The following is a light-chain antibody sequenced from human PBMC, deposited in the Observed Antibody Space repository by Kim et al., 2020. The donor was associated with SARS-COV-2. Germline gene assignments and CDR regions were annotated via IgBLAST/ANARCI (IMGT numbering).Light chain of an antibody. J-gene: IGLJ1*01. V-gene: IGLV2-11*01. CDR1: SSDVGGYNY. CDR2: DVS. Sequence: QSVNLSCTGTSSDVGGYNYVSWYQQHPGKAPKLMIYDVSKRPSGVPDRFSGSKSGNTASLTISGLQAEDEADYYCCSYAGSYTFYVFGTGTKVTVL. CDR3: CSYAGSYTFYV.